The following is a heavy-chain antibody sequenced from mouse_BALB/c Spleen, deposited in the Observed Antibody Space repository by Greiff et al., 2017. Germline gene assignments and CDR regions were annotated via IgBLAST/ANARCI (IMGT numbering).Heavy chain of an antibody. CDR3: ARLGYGGY. CDR1: GYTFTSYW. D-gene: IGHD2-2*01. Sequence: VQLQQSGAELARPGASVKLSCKASGYTFTSYWMQWVKQRPGQGLEWIGAIYPGDGDIRYTQKFKGKATLTADKSSNTAYMQLSSLASEDSAVYYCARLGYGGYWGQGTTLTVSS. CDR2: IYPGDGDI. V-gene: IGHV1-87*01. J-gene: IGHJ2*01.